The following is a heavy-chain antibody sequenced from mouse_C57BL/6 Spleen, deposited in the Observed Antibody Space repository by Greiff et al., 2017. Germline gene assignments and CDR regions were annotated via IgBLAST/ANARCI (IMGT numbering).Heavy chain of an antibody. Sequence: EVQGVESGGDLVKPGGSLKLSCAASGFTFSSYGMSWVRQTPDKRLEWVATISSGGSYTYYPDSVKGRFTISRDNAKNTLYLQMSSLKSEDTAMYYCARHQLGRAMDYWGQGTSVTVSS. CDR2: ISSGGSYT. D-gene: IGHD4-1*02. CDR3: ARHQLGRAMDY. J-gene: IGHJ4*01. CDR1: GFTFSSYG. V-gene: IGHV5-6*01.